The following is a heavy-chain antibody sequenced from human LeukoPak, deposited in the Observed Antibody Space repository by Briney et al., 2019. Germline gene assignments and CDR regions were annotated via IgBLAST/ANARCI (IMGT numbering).Heavy chain of an antibody. CDR1: GGSISSSSYY. Sequence: PSETLSLTCTVSGGSISSSSYYWGWLRQPPGKGLEWTGRIYYSGSTYYNPSLKSRFTISVDTSKSQFSLKLSSVTAADTAVYYCARDHKWQAYYYDSSGYYLGGNYFDYWGQGTLVTVSS. CDR3: ARDHKWQAYYYDSSGYYLGGNYFDY. D-gene: IGHD3-22*01. CDR2: IYYSGST. V-gene: IGHV4-39*07. J-gene: IGHJ4*02.